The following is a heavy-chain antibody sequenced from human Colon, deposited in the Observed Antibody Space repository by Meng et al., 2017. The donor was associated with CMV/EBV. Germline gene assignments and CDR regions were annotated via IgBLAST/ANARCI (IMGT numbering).Heavy chain of an antibody. CDR3: ARGREKQWPTADY. Sequence: CVVYGGSFSDSHCSWLRQSPGKGLGWSGEIHNDGNSDYRPSLESRVTISVNTSKNQFSLEMTSVTAADTALYYCARGREKQWPTADYWGQGTLVTVSS. V-gene: IGHV4-34*01. D-gene: IGHD6-19*01. J-gene: IGHJ4*02. CDR2: IHNDGNS. CDR1: GGSFSDSH.